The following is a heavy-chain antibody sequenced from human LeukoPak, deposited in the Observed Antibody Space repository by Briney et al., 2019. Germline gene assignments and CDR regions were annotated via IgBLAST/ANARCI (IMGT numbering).Heavy chain of an antibody. D-gene: IGHD6-13*01. J-gene: IGHJ4*02. CDR1: GFTFNKYW. CDR3: VRESGAAADY. Sequence: PGGSLRLSCAASGFTFNKYWLTWVRQAPGKGLEWVANINQDDSQIYYLESVKGRFTISRDNAKNTLYLQMDSLRAEDTAVYYCVRESGAAADYWGQGTLVTVSS. V-gene: IGHV3-7*01. CDR2: INQDDSQI.